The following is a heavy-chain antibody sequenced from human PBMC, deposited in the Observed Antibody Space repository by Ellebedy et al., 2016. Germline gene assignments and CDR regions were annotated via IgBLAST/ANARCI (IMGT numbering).Heavy chain of an antibody. J-gene: IGHJ4*02. CDR2: ISSSSSTI. CDR3: ARASPPTGTTSLDY. CDR1: GFTFSSYS. D-gene: IGHD1-7*01. Sequence: GESLKISXAASGFTFSSYSMNWVRQAPGKGLEWVSYISSSSSTIYYADSVKGRFTISRDNAKNTLYLQMNNLRAEDTAVYYCARASPPTGTTSLDYWGQGTLVTVSS. V-gene: IGHV3-48*01.